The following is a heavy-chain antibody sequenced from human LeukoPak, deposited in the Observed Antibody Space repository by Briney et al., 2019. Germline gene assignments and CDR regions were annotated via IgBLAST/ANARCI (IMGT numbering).Heavy chain of an antibody. CDR1: GFTFDDYA. V-gene: IGHV3-9*01. Sequence: GGSLRLSCAASGFTFDDYAMHWVRQAPGKGLEWVSGISWNSGSIGYADSVKGRFTISRDNAKNSLYLQMNSLRAEDTALYYCAKDIHCSSTSCYMNYYYYGMDVWGQGATVTVSS. J-gene: IGHJ6*02. CDR3: AKDIHCSSTSCYMNYYYYGMDV. D-gene: IGHD2-2*02. CDR2: ISWNSGSI.